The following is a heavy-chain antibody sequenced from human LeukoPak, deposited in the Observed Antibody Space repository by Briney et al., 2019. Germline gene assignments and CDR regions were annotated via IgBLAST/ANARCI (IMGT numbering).Heavy chain of an antibody. CDR3: ATGQAPPFDY. Sequence: GRSLRLSCAASGFTFSSYGMHWVRQAPGKGLEWVAAIWYDGSNKYYADSVKGRFTISRDNSKNTLYLQMNSLRAEDTAVYYCATGQAPPFDYWGQGTLVTVSS. CDR1: GFTFSSYG. D-gene: IGHD1-14*01. CDR2: IWYDGSNK. J-gene: IGHJ4*02. V-gene: IGHV3-33*01.